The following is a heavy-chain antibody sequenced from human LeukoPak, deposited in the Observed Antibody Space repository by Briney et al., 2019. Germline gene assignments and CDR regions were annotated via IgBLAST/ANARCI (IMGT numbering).Heavy chain of an antibody. D-gene: IGHD2-15*01. J-gene: IGHJ4*02. Sequence: GGSLRLSCAASGFTFSRYWMHWVRQAPGKGLVWVSRINTDGSTTSYADSVKGRFTISRDNAKNTLYLQMNSLRAKDTAVYFCARAVGYCSGDSCYYYFDYWGQGTLVTVSS. CDR1: GFTFSRYW. CDR3: ARAVGYCSGDSCYYYFDY. CDR2: INTDGSTT. V-gene: IGHV3-74*01.